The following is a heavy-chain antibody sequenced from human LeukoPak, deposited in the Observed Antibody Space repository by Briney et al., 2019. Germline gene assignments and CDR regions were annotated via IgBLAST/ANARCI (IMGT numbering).Heavy chain of an antibody. J-gene: IGHJ6*02. Sequence: GGSLRLSCAGSGVTLSDYGIHWVRQAPGKGLEWVAVISYDGAITYYADSVKGRFTISRDNSKKTVDLQMNSPRAEDTAVYYCAKDFSGFGELLFFFGMDVWGQGTTVIVSS. CDR3: AKDFSGFGELLFFFGMDV. D-gene: IGHD3-10*01. CDR1: GVTLSDYG. V-gene: IGHV3-30*18. CDR2: ISYDGAIT.